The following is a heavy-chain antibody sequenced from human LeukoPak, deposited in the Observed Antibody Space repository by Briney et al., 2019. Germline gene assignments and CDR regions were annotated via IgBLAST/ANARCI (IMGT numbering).Heavy chain of an antibody. CDR2: LYSGGTT. V-gene: IGHV3-53*01. Sequence: GGSLRLSCAASGFSVSDDYMAWVRQAPGKGLEWVSVLYSGGTTYYAESVKGRFTISRDNSKNTLYLQMNSLRAEDTAVYYCARDMGPSQIRAADGPFDIWGQGTMVTVSS. CDR3: ARDMGPSQIRAADGPFDI. CDR1: GFSVSDDY. J-gene: IGHJ3*02. D-gene: IGHD3-10*01.